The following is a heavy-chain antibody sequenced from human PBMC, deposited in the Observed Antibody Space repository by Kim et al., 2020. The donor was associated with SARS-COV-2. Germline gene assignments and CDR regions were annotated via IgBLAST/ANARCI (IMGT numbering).Heavy chain of an antibody. J-gene: IGHJ6*02. CDR1: GGSFSGYY. Sequence: SETLSLTCAVYGGSFSGYYWSWIRQPPGKGLEWIGEINHSGSTNYNPSLKSRVTISVDTSKNQFSLKLSSVTAADTAVYYCARGRGKRIYGMDVWGQGTTVTVSS. CDR3: ARGRGKRIYGMDV. CDR2: INHSGST. V-gene: IGHV4-34*01. D-gene: IGHD2-15*01.